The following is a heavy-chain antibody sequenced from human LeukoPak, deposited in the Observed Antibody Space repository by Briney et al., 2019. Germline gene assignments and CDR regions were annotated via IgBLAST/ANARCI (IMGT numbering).Heavy chain of an antibody. CDR2: VSSDGRNK. V-gene: IGHV3-30*03. Sequence: GGSLRLSCVASGFTFSSYGIHWVRQAPGKGLEWVAVVSSDGRNKYYADSVKGRFTISRDTSKNTVYLQMDSLGAEDTAVYYCARDYDFWSGYLDCWGQGTLVTVSS. CDR1: GFTFSSYG. CDR3: ARDYDFWSGYLDC. D-gene: IGHD3-3*01. J-gene: IGHJ4*02.